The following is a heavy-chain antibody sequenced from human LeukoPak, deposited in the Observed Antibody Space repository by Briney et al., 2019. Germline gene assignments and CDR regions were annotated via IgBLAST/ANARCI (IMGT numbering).Heavy chain of an antibody. D-gene: IGHD6-13*01. J-gene: IGHJ4*02. CDR2: IYYSGST. V-gene: IGHV4-61*01. CDR3: ARDGSSWYFDY. Sequence: PSETLSLTCTVSGGYVSSGSYYWSWIRQPPGKGLEWIGYIYYSGSTNYNPSLKSRVTISVDTSKNQFSLKLSSVTAADTAVYYCARDGSSWYFDYWGQGTLVTVSS. CDR1: GGYVSSGSYY.